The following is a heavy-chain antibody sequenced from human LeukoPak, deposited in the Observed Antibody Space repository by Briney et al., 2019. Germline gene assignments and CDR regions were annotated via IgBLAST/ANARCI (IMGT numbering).Heavy chain of an antibody. CDR1: GFTFSSYG. Sequence: GRSLRLSCAASGFTFSSYGMHWVRQAPGKGLEWVAGISYDGSNKYYADSVKGRFTISRDNSKNTLYLQMNSLRAEDAAVYYCAKDGGVPAAIKAIEPEYGMDVWGQGTTVTVSS. CDR2: ISYDGSNK. D-gene: IGHD2-2*01. J-gene: IGHJ6*02. CDR3: AKDGGVPAAIKAIEPEYGMDV. V-gene: IGHV3-30*18.